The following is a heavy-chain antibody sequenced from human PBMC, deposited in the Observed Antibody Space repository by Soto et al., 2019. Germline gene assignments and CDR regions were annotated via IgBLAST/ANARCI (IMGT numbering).Heavy chain of an antibody. D-gene: IGHD2-15*01. V-gene: IGHV3-33*01. CDR1: GFTFSSYG. CDR2: IWYDGSNK. J-gene: IGHJ6*03. Sequence: QVQLVESGGGVVQPGRSLRLSCAASGFTFSSYGMHWVRQAPGKGLEWVAVIWYDGSNKYYADSVKGRFTISRDNSKNTLYLQMNSLRADDTAVYYCARGAYCSGGSCYIYYYYYMDVWGKGTTVTVAS. CDR3: ARGAYCSGGSCYIYYYYYMDV.